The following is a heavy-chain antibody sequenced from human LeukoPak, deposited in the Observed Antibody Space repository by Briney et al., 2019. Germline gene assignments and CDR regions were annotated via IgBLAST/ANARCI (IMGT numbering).Heavy chain of an antibody. Sequence: SETLSLTCTVSGGSISSYYWSWIRQPPGKGLEWIGYIYYSGSTNYNPSLKSRVTISVDTSKNQFSLKLSSVTAADTAVYYCARDDSGYEQFDAFDIWGQGTMVTVSS. V-gene: IGHV4-59*01. CDR1: GGSISSYY. CDR2: IYYSGST. D-gene: IGHD5-12*01. CDR3: ARDDSGYEQFDAFDI. J-gene: IGHJ3*02.